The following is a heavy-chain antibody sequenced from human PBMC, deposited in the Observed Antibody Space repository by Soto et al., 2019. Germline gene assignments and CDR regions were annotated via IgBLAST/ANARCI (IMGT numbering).Heavy chain of an antibody. J-gene: IGHJ4*02. CDR2: SAGSGGSEGRT. D-gene: IGHD6-13*01. CDR1: GFAFRNYA. Sequence: EVQLLESGGGLVQPGGSLRLSCAASGFAFRNYAMGWVRQAPGKALEWVSVSAGSGGSEGRTFYADSVKGRFTVSRDNSKSTLYLEMDSLRAEDTAVYFCAKNTNLGSSWDNYFDYWGQGTLVTVSS. V-gene: IGHV3-23*01. CDR3: AKNTNLGSSWDNYFDY.